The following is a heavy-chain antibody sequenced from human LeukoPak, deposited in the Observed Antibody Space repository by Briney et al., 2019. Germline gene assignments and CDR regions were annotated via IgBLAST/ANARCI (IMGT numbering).Heavy chain of an antibody. Sequence: PGGSLRLSCAASGFTLSGSAMHWVRQASGKGLEWVGRIRSKANSYATAYAASVKGRFTISRDDSKNTAYLQMNSLKTEDTAVYYCTIGSSGWTDWGQGTLVTVSS. V-gene: IGHV3-73*01. CDR3: TIGSSGWTD. J-gene: IGHJ4*02. CDR2: IRSKANSYAT. CDR1: GFTLSGSA. D-gene: IGHD6-19*01.